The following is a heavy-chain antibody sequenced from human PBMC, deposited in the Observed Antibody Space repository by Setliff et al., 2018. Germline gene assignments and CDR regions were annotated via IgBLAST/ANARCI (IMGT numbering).Heavy chain of an antibody. Sequence: ESLKISCAASGFNFSNYAMNWVRQTPEKGLEWVSTISGSGGDTYYSDSANGRFTLSRDNSKNTLSLQMNSLRAEDTAIYYCAKAIRYGGGWELGAFDIWGQGTMVTV. V-gene: IGHV3-23*01. CDR1: GFNFSNYA. CDR2: ISGSGGDT. CDR3: AKAIRYGGGWELGAFDI. D-gene: IGHD6-19*01. J-gene: IGHJ3*02.